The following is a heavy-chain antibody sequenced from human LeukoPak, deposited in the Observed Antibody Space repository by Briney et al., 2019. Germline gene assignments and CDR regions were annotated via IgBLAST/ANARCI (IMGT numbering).Heavy chain of an antibody. D-gene: IGHD3-16*01. CDR1: GYGFTTYW. V-gene: IGHV5-51*01. CDR2: IYPGDSDT. Sequence: GESLKISCKGSGYGFTTYWIGWVRQMSGKGLEWMGIIYPGDSDTKYSPSFQGRVTISADRSISTAYLQWSSLKASDTAMYYCARMGEMGYFDYWGQGTLVTVSS. J-gene: IGHJ4*02. CDR3: ARMGEMGYFDY.